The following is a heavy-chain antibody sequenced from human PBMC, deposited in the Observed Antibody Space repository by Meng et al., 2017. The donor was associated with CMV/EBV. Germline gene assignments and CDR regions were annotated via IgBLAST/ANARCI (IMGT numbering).Heavy chain of an antibody. CDR3: ARNMIGAYGSGSYTSGIGEG. CDR1: GFTVSSNY. Sequence: GESPKISCAASGFTVSSNYMSWVRQAPGKGLEWVSVIYSGGSTYYADSVKGRFTISRDNSKNTLYLQMNSLRAEDTAVYYCARNMIGAYGSGSYTSGIGEGWGQGTLVTVSS. V-gene: IGHV3-53*01. D-gene: IGHD3-10*01. J-gene: IGHJ4*02. CDR2: IYSGGST.